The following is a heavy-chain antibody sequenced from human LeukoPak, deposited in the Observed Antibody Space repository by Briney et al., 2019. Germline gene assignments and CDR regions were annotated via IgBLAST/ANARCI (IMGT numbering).Heavy chain of an antibody. CDR3: ARDRGYTQDY. Sequence: GGSLRLSCVASGFTFSNYVMRWVRQTPGKGLEWVSSITGGGTGTYYVDSVKGRFTISRDNSKNTLYLQMNSLRAEDTAVYYCARDRGYTQDYWGQGTLVTVSS. J-gene: IGHJ4*02. CDR2: ITGGGTGT. D-gene: IGHD5-12*01. CDR1: GFTFSNYV. V-gene: IGHV3-23*01.